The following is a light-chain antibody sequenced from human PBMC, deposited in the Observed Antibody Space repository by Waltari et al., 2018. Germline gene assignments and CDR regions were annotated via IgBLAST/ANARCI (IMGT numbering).Light chain of an antibody. V-gene: IGKV3-11*01. CDR2: DAS. J-gene: IGKJ1*01. CDR1: QSVDDH. CDR3: QQRRNWPPT. Sequence: VLTQSPATLSLSPGERATLSCRASQSVDDHMAWYQQKPGQSPRLLIYDASNRATGIPIRFSGSGFGTDFTLTISSLEPDDFAHYYCQQRRNWPPTFGQGTKVEIK.